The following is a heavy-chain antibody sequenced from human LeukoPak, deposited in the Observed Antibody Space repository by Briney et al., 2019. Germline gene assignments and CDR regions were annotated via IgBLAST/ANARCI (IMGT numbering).Heavy chain of an antibody. Sequence: GGSLRLSCAASGFTFNNYAMNWVRQAPGKGLEWVSGISGSSTSTWYADSVKGRFTISRDNSKNTLYLQMNSLRAEDTAVYYCAKDRDSSSGSSYLDFWGQGTLVTVSS. D-gene: IGHD6-13*01. J-gene: IGHJ4*02. V-gene: IGHV3-23*01. CDR3: AKDRDSSSGSSYLDF. CDR2: ISGSSTST. CDR1: GFTFNNYA.